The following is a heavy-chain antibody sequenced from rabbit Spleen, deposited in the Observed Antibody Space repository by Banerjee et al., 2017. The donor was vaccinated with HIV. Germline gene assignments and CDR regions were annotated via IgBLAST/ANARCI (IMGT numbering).Heavy chain of an antibody. CDR2: INAATGKP. V-gene: IGHV1S45*01. J-gene: IGHJ3*01. CDR3: ARGSPTWLDI. CDR1: GFSFSNKAV. Sequence: QEQLVESGGGLVRPEGSLKLSCTASGFSFSNKAVMCWVRQAPGKGLQWIACINAATGKPVYATWAKGRFTISRTSSTTVTLRMTSLTAADTATYFCARGSPTWLDIWGPGTLVTVS.